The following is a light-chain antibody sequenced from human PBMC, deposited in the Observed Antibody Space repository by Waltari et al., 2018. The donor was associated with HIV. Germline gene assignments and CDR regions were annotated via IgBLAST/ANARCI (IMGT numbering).Light chain of an antibody. V-gene: IGKV3-20*01. Sequence: EIVLTQSPGTLSLSPGERVTLSCRASQSVSTSYLAWYQQKPGQAPRLLIYGASSRATGIPDRFSGSGSGTDFTLTISRLEPEDFAVYYCHQFYSTPLTFGPGTKVVIK. CDR2: GAS. CDR1: QSVSTSY. J-gene: IGKJ3*01. CDR3: HQFYSTPLT.